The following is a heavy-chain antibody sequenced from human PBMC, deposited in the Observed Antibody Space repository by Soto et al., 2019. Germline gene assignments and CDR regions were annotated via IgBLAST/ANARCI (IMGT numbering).Heavy chain of an antibody. J-gene: IGHJ4*02. CDR1: GGYISSSSYY. V-gene: IGHV4-39*01. D-gene: IGHD3-9*01. CDR2: IYYSGST. CDR3: ARHTYYDILTGYYCIFDY. Sequence: QLQLQESGPGLVKPSETLSLTCTVSGGYISSSSYYWGWIRQPPGKGLEWIGSIYYSGSTYYNPSLKSRVTISVYTATNQFSLKLSSVNVADTAVYYCARHTYYDILTGYYCIFDYWGQGTLVTVSS.